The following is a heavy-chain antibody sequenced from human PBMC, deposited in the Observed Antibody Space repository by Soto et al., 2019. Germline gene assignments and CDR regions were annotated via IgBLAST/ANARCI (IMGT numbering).Heavy chain of an antibody. CDR1: GGSISSSSYY. J-gene: IGHJ4*02. CDR3: ASPFADTVTTVFDY. Sequence: QLQLQESGPGLVKPSETLSLTCTVSGGSISSSSYYWGWIRQPPGKGLEWIGSIYYSGSTYYNPSLKSRVTISVDTSKNQFSLKLSSVTAADTAVYYCASPFADTVTTVFDYWGQGTLVTVSS. D-gene: IGHD4-17*01. V-gene: IGHV4-39*01. CDR2: IYYSGST.